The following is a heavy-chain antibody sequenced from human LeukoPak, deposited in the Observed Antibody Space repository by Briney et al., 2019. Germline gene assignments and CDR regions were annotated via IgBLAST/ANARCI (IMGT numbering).Heavy chain of an antibody. D-gene: IGHD3-10*01. Sequence: GGSLRLSCAASGFTFSTYGMHWVRQAPGKGLEWVANIKKDGSEKYSVDSVKGRFTISRDNAKTSLYLQMNTLRAEDTAVYYCARDEYGSGEFDPWGQGTLVTVSS. V-gene: IGHV3-7*01. CDR1: GFTFSTYG. J-gene: IGHJ5*02. CDR2: IKKDGSEK. CDR3: ARDEYGSGEFDP.